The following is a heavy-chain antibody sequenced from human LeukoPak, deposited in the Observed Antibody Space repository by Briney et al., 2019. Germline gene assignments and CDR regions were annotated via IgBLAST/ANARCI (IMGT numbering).Heavy chain of an antibody. D-gene: IGHD6-13*01. CDR2: IYTSRST. Sequence: SETLSLTCTVSAGSISSTYWSWIRQPAGKGLEWIGHIYTSRSTNYNPSLKSRVTMSVDTSKNQFSLKLSSVTAADTAVYYCASLRAAGTIDYWGQGTLVTVSS. CDR3: ASLRAAGTIDY. V-gene: IGHV4-4*07. CDR1: AGSISSTY. J-gene: IGHJ4*02.